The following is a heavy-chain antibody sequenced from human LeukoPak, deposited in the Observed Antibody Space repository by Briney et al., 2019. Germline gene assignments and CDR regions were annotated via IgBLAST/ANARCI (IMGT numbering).Heavy chain of an antibody. D-gene: IGHD3-22*01. V-gene: IGHV4-34*01. CDR3: ARDRVTLNYYDSSGYDC. J-gene: IGHJ4*02. CDR2: INHGAST. Sequence: PETLSLTCAVYGGSFSGYYWSWIRQPPGKGLEWIGEINHGASTNYNPSLKSRVTISVDTSKNQFSLKLSSVTAADPAVYYCARDRVTLNYYDSSGYDCWGQGTLVTVSS. CDR1: GGSFSGYY.